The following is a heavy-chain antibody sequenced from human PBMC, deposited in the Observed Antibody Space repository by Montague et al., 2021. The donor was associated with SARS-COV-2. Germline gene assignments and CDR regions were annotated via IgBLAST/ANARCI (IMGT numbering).Heavy chain of an antibody. V-gene: IGHV4-4*02. D-gene: IGHD6-6*01. CDR1: GGSISTSNW. J-gene: IGHJ5*02. Sequence: SETLSLTCAVSGGSISTSNWWSWVRPSLGKGLEWIGEIFHSGNTNYNPSLKSRVTISIDKSKNQFSLKLRSVTAADTAIYFGAGSSIAGGQRWFDPWGQGSLVTVSS. CDR2: IFHSGNT. CDR3: AGSSIAGGQRWFDP.